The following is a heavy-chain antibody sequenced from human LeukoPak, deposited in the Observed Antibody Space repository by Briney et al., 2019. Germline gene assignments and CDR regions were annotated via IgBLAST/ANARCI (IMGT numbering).Heavy chain of an antibody. CDR3: ARAHHVHDSSGY. J-gene: IGHJ4*02. V-gene: IGHV1-18*01. CDR1: GYTFTSYG. CDR2: ISAYNGNT. Sequence: ASVKVSCKASGYTFTSYGISWVRQAPGQGLEWMGWISAYNGNTNYAQKLQGRVTVTTDTSTSTAYMELRSLRSDDTAVYYCARAHHVHDSSGYWGQGTLVTVSS. D-gene: IGHD3-22*01.